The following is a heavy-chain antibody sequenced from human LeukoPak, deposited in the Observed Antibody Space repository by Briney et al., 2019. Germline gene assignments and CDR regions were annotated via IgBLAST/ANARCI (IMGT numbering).Heavy chain of an antibody. D-gene: IGHD3-22*01. V-gene: IGHV4-34*01. CDR3: ASHSESSGYGMDV. CDR2: IYYSGST. J-gene: IGHJ6*04. Sequence: SETLSLTCAVYGGSFSGYYWSWIRQPPGKGLEWIGYIYYSGSTNYNPSLRSRVTILVDTSKNQFALKLSSVTAADTAVYYCASHSESSGYGMDVWGKGTTVTVSS. CDR1: GGSFSGYY.